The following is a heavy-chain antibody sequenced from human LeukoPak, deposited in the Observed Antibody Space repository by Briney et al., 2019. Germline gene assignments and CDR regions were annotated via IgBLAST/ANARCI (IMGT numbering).Heavy chain of an antibody. J-gene: IGHJ3*02. CDR1: GFTFSDYY. V-gene: IGHV3-11*01. D-gene: IGHD2-2*01. CDR3: AKSGPAAGRPDAFDI. Sequence: GGSLRLSCAASGFTFSDYYMSWIRQAPGKGLERVSYITSSGTTTYYSDSVKGRFTISRDNAKNSLFLQMNSLGVEDTAVYYCAKSGPAAGRPDAFDIWGQGTMVTVSS. CDR2: ITSSGTTT.